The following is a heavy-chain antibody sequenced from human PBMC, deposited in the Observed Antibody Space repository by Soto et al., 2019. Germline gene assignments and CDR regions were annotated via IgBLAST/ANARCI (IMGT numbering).Heavy chain of an antibody. Sequence: ASVKVSCKASGGTFSSYAISWVRQAPGQGLEWMGGIIPIFGTANYAQKFQGRVTITADESTSTAYMELSSLRSEDTAVYYCASRLVPAATKISPVLFNFDYWGQGTLVTVSS. J-gene: IGHJ4*02. CDR1: GGTFSSYA. D-gene: IGHD2-2*01. V-gene: IGHV1-69*13. CDR2: IIPIFGTA. CDR3: ASRLVPAATKISPVLFNFDY.